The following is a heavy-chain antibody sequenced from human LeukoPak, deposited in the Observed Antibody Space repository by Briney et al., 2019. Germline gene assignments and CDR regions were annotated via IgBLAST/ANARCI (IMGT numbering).Heavy chain of an antibody. D-gene: IGHD3-3*01. Sequence: PGGSLRLSCAASGFRFTDYSMSWVRQAPGKGLEWVALISSGSEKYHADSVKGRFTISRDNSKNMLYLQMNSLRADDTAVYYCARDLELSAVYYFDSWGQGTLVIVSS. CDR2: ISSGSEK. CDR1: GFRFTDYS. J-gene: IGHJ4*02. V-gene: IGHV3-30*04. CDR3: ARDLELSAVYYFDS.